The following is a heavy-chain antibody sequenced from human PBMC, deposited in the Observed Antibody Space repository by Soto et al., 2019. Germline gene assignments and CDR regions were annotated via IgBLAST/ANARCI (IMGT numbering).Heavy chain of an antibody. J-gene: IGHJ6*03. V-gene: IGHV3-23*01. Sequence: PGGSLRLSCAASGFTFSSYAMSWVRQAPGKGLEWVSAISGSGGSTYYADSVKGRFTIPRDNSKNTLYLQMNSLRAEDTAVYYCAKVHIVVVPYYYYMDVWGKGTTVTVSS. CDR1: GFTFSSYA. CDR2: ISGSGGST. D-gene: IGHD2-2*01. CDR3: AKVHIVVVPYYYYMDV.